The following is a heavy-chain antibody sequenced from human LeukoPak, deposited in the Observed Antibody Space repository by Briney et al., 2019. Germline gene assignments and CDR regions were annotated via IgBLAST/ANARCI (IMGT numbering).Heavy chain of an antibody. CDR3: ARGGSTYYYDSSGYI. CDR1: GFTFSSYE. Sequence: TGGSLRLSCAASGFTFSSYEMNWVRQAPGKGLEWVSYISSSGSIIYYADSVKGRFTISRDNAKNSLYLQMNSLRAEDTAVYYCARGGSTYYYDSSGYIWGQGTLVTVSS. CDR2: ISSSGSII. V-gene: IGHV3-48*03. D-gene: IGHD3-22*01. J-gene: IGHJ4*02.